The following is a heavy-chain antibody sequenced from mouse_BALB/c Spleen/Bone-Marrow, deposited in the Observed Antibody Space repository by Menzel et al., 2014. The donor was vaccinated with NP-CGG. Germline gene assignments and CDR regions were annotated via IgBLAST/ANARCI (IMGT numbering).Heavy chain of an antibody. J-gene: IGHJ3*01. Sequence: EVNVVESGGDLVKPGGSLKLSCAASGFTFSSYGMSWVRQTPDKRLEWVATISSGGSYTYYPDSVKGRFTISRDNAKNTLYLQMSSPKSEDTAMYYCARQDYDWFAYWGQGTLVTVSA. CDR1: GFTFSSYG. CDR3: ARQDYDWFAY. D-gene: IGHD2-4*01. V-gene: IGHV5-6*01. CDR2: ISSGGSYT.